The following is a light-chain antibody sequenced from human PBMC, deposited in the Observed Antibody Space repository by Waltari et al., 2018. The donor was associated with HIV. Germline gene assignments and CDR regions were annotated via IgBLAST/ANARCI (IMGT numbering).Light chain of an antibody. CDR3: AAWDDSLKGGA. J-gene: IGLJ1*01. V-gene: IGLV1-44*01. CDR2: SNN. CDR1: TSNIGGNT. Sequence: QSVLAQPPSASGTPGQRVTISCSGSTSNIGGNTVSWYQQLPGTAPKLLIYSNNGRPPGVPARLSASTSGTSASLVISGLQSEDEADYYCAAWDDSLKGGAFGTGTKVTVL.